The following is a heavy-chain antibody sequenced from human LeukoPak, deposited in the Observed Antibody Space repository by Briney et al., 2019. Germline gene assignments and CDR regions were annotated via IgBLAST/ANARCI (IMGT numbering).Heavy chain of an antibody. CDR2: IYYSGST. D-gene: IGHD3-10*01. Sequence: NPSETLSLTCTVSGYSISSGYYWGWIRQPPGKGLEWIGYIYYSGSTNYNPSLKSRVTISVDTSKNQFSLKLSSVTAADTAVYYCARRGDAFDIWGQGTMVTVSS. CDR3: ARRGDAFDI. CDR1: GYSISSGYY. J-gene: IGHJ3*02. V-gene: IGHV4-38-2*02.